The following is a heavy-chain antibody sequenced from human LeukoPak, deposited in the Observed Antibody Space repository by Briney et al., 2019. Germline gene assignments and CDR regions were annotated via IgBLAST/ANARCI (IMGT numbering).Heavy chain of an antibody. Sequence: GGSLRLSCAASGFTFSSYAMSWVPQPPGKGLEGVSAISGSGGSTYYADSVKGRFTISRDNSKNTLYLQMNSLRAEDTAVYYCAKYWSSGYYYFDYWGQGTLVTVSS. D-gene: IGHD3-22*01. CDR3: AKYWSSGYYYFDY. CDR1: GFTFSSYA. J-gene: IGHJ4*02. V-gene: IGHV3-23*01. CDR2: ISGSGGST.